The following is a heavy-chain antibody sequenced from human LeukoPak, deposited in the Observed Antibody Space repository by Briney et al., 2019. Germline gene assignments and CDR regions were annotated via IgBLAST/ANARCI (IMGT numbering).Heavy chain of an antibody. J-gene: IGHJ5*02. Sequence: PSETLSLTCTVSGGSISSYYWSWIRQPAGKGLEWIGRIYTSGSTNYNPSLKSRVTTSVDTSKNQFSLKLSSVTAADTAVYYCARDLSILGSGYYGWFDPWGQGTLVTVSS. CDR1: GGSISSYY. V-gene: IGHV4-4*07. CDR3: ARDLSILGSGYYGWFDP. D-gene: IGHD3-3*01. CDR2: IYTSGST.